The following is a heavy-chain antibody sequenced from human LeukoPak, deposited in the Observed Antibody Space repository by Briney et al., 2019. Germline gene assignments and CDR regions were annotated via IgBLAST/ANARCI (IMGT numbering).Heavy chain of an antibody. CDR3: AREDSSGSHFDL. J-gene: IGHJ2*01. CDR2: INHSGST. Sequence: ETLSLTRAVYGGSFSGYYWSWIRQPPGKGLEWIGEINHSGSTNYNPSLKSRVTISVDTSKNQFSLKLSSVTAADTAVYYCAREDSSGSHFDLWGRGTLVTVSS. CDR1: GGSFSGYY. D-gene: IGHD3-22*01. V-gene: IGHV4-34*01.